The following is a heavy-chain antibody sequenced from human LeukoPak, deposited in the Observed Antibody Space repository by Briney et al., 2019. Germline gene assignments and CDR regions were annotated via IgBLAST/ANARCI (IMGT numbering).Heavy chain of an antibody. CDR3: ARWAINLEYYYYYYGMDV. Sequence: PSETLSLTCAVYGGPFSGYYWSWIRQPPGKGLEWIGEINHSGSTNYNPSLKSRVTISVDTSKNQFSLKLSSVTAADTAVYYCARWAINLEYYYYYYGMDVWGQGTTDTVSS. CDR1: GGPFSGYY. J-gene: IGHJ6*02. D-gene: IGHD3-9*01. CDR2: INHSGST. V-gene: IGHV4-34*01.